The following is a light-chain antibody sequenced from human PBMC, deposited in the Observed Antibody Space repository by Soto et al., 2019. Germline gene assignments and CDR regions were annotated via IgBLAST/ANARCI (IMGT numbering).Light chain of an antibody. CDR3: QQSYSAPT. CDR1: QNINIY. Sequence: DIQMTQSPSSLSASVGDRVTITCRASQNINIYLSWYQQNAGKAPKLLIYAASTLQSGVPSRFSGSGSGTDFSLTISSLQPEDFATYYCQQSYSAPTFGQGTKVEIK. V-gene: IGKV1-39*01. CDR2: AAS. J-gene: IGKJ1*01.